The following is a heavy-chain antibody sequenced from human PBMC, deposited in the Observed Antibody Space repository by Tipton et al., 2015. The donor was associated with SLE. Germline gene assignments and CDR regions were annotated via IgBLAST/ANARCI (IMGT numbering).Heavy chain of an antibody. CDR3: ARLGNAMITDD. V-gene: IGHV4-34*01. CDR1: GLTFNNNW. D-gene: IGHD3-22*01. Sequence: LRLSCADSGLTFNNNWMSWVRQAPGKGLEWIGEINHSGSTNYNPSLKSRVTMSVDTSKNQFSLKLSSVTAADTAAYYCARLGNAMITDDWGQGTLVTVSS. CDR2: INHSGST. J-gene: IGHJ4*02.